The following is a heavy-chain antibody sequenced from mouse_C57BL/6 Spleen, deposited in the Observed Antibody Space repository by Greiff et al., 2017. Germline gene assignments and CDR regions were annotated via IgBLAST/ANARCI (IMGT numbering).Heavy chain of an antibody. Sequence: QVQLQQPGAELVRPGTSVKLSCKASGYTFTSYWMHWVKQRPGQGLEWIGVIDPSDSYTNYNQKFKGKATLTVDTSSSTAYMQLSSLTSEDSAVYYCAREGLYDGYYGGYAMDYWRQGTSVTVSS. CDR2: IDPSDSYT. D-gene: IGHD2-3*01. V-gene: IGHV1-59*01. J-gene: IGHJ4*01. CDR3: AREGLYDGYYGGYAMDY. CDR1: GYTFTSYW.